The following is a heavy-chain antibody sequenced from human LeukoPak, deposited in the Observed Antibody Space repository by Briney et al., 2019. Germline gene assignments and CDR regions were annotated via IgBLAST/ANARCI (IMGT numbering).Heavy chain of an antibody. CDR2: IYHSGST. D-gene: IGHD2-15*01. J-gene: IGHJ6*02. CDR1: GGFINSYY. CDR3: AREGSCSGGSCDSPSYYYYGMDV. Sequence: SETLSLTCTVSGGFINSYYWSWIRQPPGKGLEWIGYIYHSGSTSFNPSLRSRLSMSLDTPKNQFSLKLSSVTAADTAVYYCAREGSCSGGSCDSPSYYYYGMDVWGQGTTVTVSS. V-gene: IGHV4-59*01.